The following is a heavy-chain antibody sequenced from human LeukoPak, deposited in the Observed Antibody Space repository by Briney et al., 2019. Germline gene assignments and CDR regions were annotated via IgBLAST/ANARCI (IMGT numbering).Heavy chain of an antibody. Sequence: GGSLRLSCIASGFTVSSTYMSWVRQAPGKGLEWVSVTYSGGSTYYADSVKGRFTISRDNSKNTLYLQMNSLRAEDTAVYYCARRAGAYSHPYDYWGQGTLVTVSS. D-gene: IGHD4/OR15-4a*01. CDR2: TYSGGST. CDR1: GFTVSSTY. J-gene: IGHJ4*02. CDR3: ARRAGAYSHPYDY. V-gene: IGHV3-53*01.